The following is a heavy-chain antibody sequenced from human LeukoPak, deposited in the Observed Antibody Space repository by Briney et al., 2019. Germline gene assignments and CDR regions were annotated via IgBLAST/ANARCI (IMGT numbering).Heavy chain of an antibody. Sequence: GGSLRLSCAASGFTFSNAWMSWVRQAPGKGLEWVGRIKSKTDGGTTDYAAPVKGRFTISRDDSKNTLYLQMNSLQTEDTAVYHCTTITMIPIGAFDIWGQGTMVTVSS. D-gene: IGHD3-22*01. V-gene: IGHV3-15*01. J-gene: IGHJ3*02. CDR1: GFTFSNAW. CDR2: IKSKTDGGTT. CDR3: TTITMIPIGAFDI.